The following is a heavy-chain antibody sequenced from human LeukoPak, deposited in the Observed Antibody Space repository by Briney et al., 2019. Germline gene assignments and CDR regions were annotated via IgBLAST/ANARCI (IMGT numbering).Heavy chain of an antibody. Sequence: GGSLRPSCAASGSTFTFYAMSWVRQAPGKGLEWVSVISGSGGSTYYADSVKGRFTISRDNSKNTLYLQMDSLRAEDTAVYYCAKWDGDLYYYYYMDVWGKGTTVTVSS. CDR3: AKWDGDLYYYYYMDV. D-gene: IGHD4-17*01. CDR2: ISGSGGST. V-gene: IGHV3-23*01. CDR1: GSTFTFYA. J-gene: IGHJ6*03.